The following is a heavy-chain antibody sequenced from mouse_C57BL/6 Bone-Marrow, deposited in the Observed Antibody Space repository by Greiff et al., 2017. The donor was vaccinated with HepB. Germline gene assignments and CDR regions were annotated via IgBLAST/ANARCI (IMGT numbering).Heavy chain of an antibody. J-gene: IGHJ1*03. CDR2: IYPRDGST. Sequence: QVQLQQSDAELVKPGASVKISCKASGYTFTDHSIHWMKQRPEQGLEWIGDIYPRDGSTKYNEKFKGKATLTADKSSSTAYMQLNSLTSEDSAVYFGASSEYYGSSYDWYFDVWGTGTTVTVSS. CDR3: ASSEYYGSSYDWYFDV. CDR1: GYTFTDHS. D-gene: IGHD1-1*01. V-gene: IGHV1-78*01.